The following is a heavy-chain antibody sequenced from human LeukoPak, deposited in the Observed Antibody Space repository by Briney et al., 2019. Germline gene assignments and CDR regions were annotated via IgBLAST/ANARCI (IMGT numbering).Heavy chain of an antibody. CDR3: ARLADPSFDY. CDR2: ISTSSSSSYI. CDR1: GFTFSSYH. Sequence: GGSLRLSCVVSGFTFSSYHMNWVRQAPGKGLEWVSSISTSSSSSYIYYADSVTGRFTISRDNAKNSLYLQMNSLRAEDTAVYYCARLADPSFDYWGQGTLVTVSS. J-gene: IGHJ4*02. V-gene: IGHV3-21*01.